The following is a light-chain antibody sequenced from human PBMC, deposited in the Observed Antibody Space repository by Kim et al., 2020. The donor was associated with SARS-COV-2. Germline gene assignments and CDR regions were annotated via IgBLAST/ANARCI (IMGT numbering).Light chain of an antibody. CDR3: QQYSASPIT. V-gene: IGKV3-20*01. Sequence: SPVERATLSCRASQGFSSSYLAWYQQKPGQATRLLIYGASTRATDIPDRFSGSGSGTDFTLTISSLEPEDFAVYLCQQYSASPITFGQGTRLEIK. CDR1: QGFSSSY. CDR2: GAS. J-gene: IGKJ5*01.